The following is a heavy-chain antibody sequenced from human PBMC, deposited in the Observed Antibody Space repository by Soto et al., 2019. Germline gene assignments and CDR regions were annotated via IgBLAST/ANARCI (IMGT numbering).Heavy chain of an antibody. CDR3: ARASFDYLWLYDY. CDR1: GASISSGNYY. V-gene: IGHV4-31*03. J-gene: IGHJ4*02. CDR2: IYHRGTT. Sequence: SETLSLTCTVPGASISSGNYYWNWVRQYPGKGLEWVGYIYHRGTTYYNPSLKSRLSISLDTSKNQFSLKVSSVTAADTAVYYCARASFDYLWLYDYWGQGTLVTVS. D-gene: IGHD3-9*01.